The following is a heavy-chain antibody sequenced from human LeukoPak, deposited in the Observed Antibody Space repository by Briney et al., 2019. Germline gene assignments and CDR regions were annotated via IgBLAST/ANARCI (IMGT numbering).Heavy chain of an antibody. J-gene: IGHJ4*02. V-gene: IGHV3-48*03. CDR3: ARVRYYDSSGALDY. CDR2: ISSSGSTI. Sequence: PGGSLRLSCAASGFTFNIYEMNWVRQAPGKGLDWVSYISSSGSTIYYANSVKGRFTISRDNAKNSLYLQMNSLRAEDTAVYYCARVRYYDSSGALDYWGQGTLVTVSS. D-gene: IGHD3-22*01. CDR1: GFTFNIYE.